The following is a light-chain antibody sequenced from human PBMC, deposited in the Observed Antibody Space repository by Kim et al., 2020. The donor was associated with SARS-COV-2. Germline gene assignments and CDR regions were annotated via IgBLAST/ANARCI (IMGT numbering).Light chain of an antibody. J-gene: IGKJ2*01. CDR3: QQYGSSPYT. V-gene: IGKV3-20*01. Sequence: SPGQRATLSCRARQSVSSNYLAWYQQKPAQAPRLLIYGASSRATGIPDRFSGSGSGTDFTLTISRLEAEDFTVYYCQQYGSSPYTFGQGTKLEIK. CDR2: GAS. CDR1: QSVSSNY.